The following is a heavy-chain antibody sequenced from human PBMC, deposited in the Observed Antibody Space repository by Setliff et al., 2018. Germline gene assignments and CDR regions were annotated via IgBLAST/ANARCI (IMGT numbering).Heavy chain of an antibody. V-gene: IGHV1-46*03. CDR2: INPSGGGT. CDR1: GYTLIYYY. D-gene: IGHD6-19*01. Sequence: AASVKVSCKASGYTLIYYYIHWVRQAPGQGLEWMGLINPSGGGTIYARKFQGRVTMARETSTSTVYMELSGLRSEDTAVYYCARVYLAGSGWDKANALDIWGQGTMVTVSS. J-gene: IGHJ3*02. CDR3: ARVYLAGSGWDKANALDI.